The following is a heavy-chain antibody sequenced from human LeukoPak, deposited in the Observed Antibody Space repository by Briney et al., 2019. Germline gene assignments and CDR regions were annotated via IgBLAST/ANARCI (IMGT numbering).Heavy chain of an antibody. Sequence: PGRPLRLSCAASGFTFSSYGMHWVRQAPGKGLEWVAVISYDGSNKYYADSVKGRFTISRDNSKNTLYLQMNSLRAEDTAVYYCAKDALLTYSGNDSGVYWGQGTLVTVSS. D-gene: IGHD5-12*01. CDR2: ISYDGSNK. CDR1: GFTFSSYG. J-gene: IGHJ4*02. V-gene: IGHV3-30*18. CDR3: AKDALLTYSGNDSGVY.